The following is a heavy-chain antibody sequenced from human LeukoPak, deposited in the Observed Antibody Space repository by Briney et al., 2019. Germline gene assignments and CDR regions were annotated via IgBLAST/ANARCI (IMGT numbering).Heavy chain of an antibody. D-gene: IGHD3-22*01. CDR2: INHNGNVN. CDR1: GFTFSSYW. CDR3: ARDEHYYDSSGLIFDY. Sequence: GGSLRLSCAASGFTFSSYWMNRARQAPGKGLEWVASINHNGNVNYYVDSVKGRFTISRDNAKNSLYLQMNSLRAEDTAVYYCARDEHYYDSSGLIFDYWGQGTLVTVSS. J-gene: IGHJ4*02. V-gene: IGHV3-7*01.